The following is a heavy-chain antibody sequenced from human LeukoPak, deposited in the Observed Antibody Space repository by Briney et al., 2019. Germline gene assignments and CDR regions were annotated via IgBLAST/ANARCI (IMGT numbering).Heavy chain of an antibody. CDR1: GGSISSSSYY. Sequence: SETLSLTCTVSGGSISSSSYYWGWIRQPPGKGLEWIGSIYYSGSTYYNPSLKSRVTISVDTSKNQFSLKLSSVTAADTAVYYCARNCRLRYFDWFSVNWFDPWGQGTLVTVSS. V-gene: IGHV4-39*07. J-gene: IGHJ5*02. CDR2: IYYSGST. D-gene: IGHD3-9*01. CDR3: ARNCRLRYFDWFSVNWFDP.